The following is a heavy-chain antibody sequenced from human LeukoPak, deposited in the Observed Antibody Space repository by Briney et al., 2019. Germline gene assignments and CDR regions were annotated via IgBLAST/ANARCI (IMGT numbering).Heavy chain of an antibody. D-gene: IGHD1/OR15-1a*01. Sequence: GGSLRLSCAAAGFTFSSYAMHWVRQVAGKGLEWVSGISGSGESKFYADSVKGRFTVSRDNSKNTLYLQVNSLRVEDTAVYYCARGGYNWDTDAGWFDPWGLGTLVTVSS. J-gene: IGHJ5*02. V-gene: IGHV3-23*01. CDR1: GFTFSSYA. CDR3: ARGGYNWDTDAGWFDP. CDR2: ISGSGESK.